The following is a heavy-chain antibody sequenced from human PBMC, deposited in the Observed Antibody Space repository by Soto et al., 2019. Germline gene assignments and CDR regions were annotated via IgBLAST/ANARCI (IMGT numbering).Heavy chain of an antibody. V-gene: IGHV3-30-3*01. CDR1: GFSLNTYA. Sequence: QEQLVESGGGVVQPGRSLRLSCAGAGFSLNTYAMHWVRQAPGKGLEWVALITYDGSAKYYADSVKGRFTISRDNSTDTLDVQLNSQRLGESAVYCWARDWVLGGESYFWAVDLWCRGTVVSGSS. D-gene: IGHD3-16*01. CDR3: ARDWVLGGESYFWAVDL. J-gene: IGHJ2*01. CDR2: ITYDGSAK.